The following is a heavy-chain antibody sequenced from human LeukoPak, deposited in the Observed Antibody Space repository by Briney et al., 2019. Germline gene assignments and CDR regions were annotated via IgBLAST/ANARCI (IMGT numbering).Heavy chain of an antibody. V-gene: IGHV3-53*01. CDR3: ARAKKSGWYDEAFDY. CDR1: GFTVSSNY. D-gene: IGHD6-19*01. J-gene: IGHJ4*02. Sequence: GGSLRLSCAASGFTVSSNYMSWVRRAPGKGLEWVSVIYSGGSTYYADSVKGRFTISRDNSKNTLYLQMNSLRAEDTAVYYCARAKKSGWYDEAFDYWGQGTLVTVSS. CDR2: IYSGGST.